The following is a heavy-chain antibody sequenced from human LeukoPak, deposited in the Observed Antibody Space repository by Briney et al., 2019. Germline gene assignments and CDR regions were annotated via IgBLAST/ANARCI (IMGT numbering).Heavy chain of an antibody. CDR3: VRDGWSRTTYDC. CDR2: ISPSGTTI. CDR1: GFTFSSYS. Sequence: GGSLRLSCAVSGFTFSSYSVNWVRQAPGKGLEWVSYISPSGTTIYYADSVKGRFTISRDNAKNSLYLQMNSLRAEDTAVYYCVRDGWSRTTYDCWGQGTLVTVSS. V-gene: IGHV3-48*01. J-gene: IGHJ4*02. D-gene: IGHD3-3*01.